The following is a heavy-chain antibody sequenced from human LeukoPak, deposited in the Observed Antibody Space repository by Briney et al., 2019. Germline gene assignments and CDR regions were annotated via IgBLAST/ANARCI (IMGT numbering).Heavy chain of an antibody. CDR2: IKQDGSEK. CDR1: GFTFSSYW. V-gene: IGHV3-7*05. D-gene: IGHD1-14*01. Sequence: GGSLRLSCAASGFTFSSYWMSWVRRAPGKGLEWVANIKQDGSEKYYVDSVKGRFTISRDNAKNSLYLQMNSLRAEDTAVYYCAREVYEYYFDYWGQGTLVTVSS. CDR3: AREVYEYYFDY. J-gene: IGHJ4*02.